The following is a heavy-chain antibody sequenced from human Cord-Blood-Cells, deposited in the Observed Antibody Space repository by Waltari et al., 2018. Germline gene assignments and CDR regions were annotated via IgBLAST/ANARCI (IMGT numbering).Heavy chain of an antibody. CDR1: GFTFSSYS. D-gene: IGHD6-6*01. Sequence: EVQLVESGGGLVQPGGSLRLSCAASGFTFSSYSMNWVRQAPGKGLEWVSYISSSSSTIYYAGSVKGRFTISRDNAKNSLYLQMNSLRAEDTAVYYCARGRGSSGMDVWGQGTTVTVSS. J-gene: IGHJ6*02. V-gene: IGHV3-48*01. CDR3: ARGRGSSGMDV. CDR2: ISSSSSTI.